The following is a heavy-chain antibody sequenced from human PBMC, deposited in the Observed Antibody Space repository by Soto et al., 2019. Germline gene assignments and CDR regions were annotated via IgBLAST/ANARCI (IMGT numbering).Heavy chain of an antibody. D-gene: IGHD1-7*01. CDR2: MSGSSSTT. CDR3: AKNQERELPRVIDF. J-gene: IGHJ4*02. Sequence: GGSLRLSCATSGLTFSNYAMSWVRQAPGGGLEWVSSMSGSSSTTYYADSVRGRFTISRDRSKNTLYLQMSSLRAEDTALYYCAKNQERELPRVIDFWGQGTPVTVSS. CDR1: GLTFSNYA. V-gene: IGHV3-23*01.